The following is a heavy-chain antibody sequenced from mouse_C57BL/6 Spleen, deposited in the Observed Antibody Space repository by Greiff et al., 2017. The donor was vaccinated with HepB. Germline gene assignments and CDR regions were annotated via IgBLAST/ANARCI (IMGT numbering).Heavy chain of an antibody. J-gene: IGHJ4*01. V-gene: IGHV3-6*01. Sequence: DVQLQESGPGLVKPSQSLSLTCSVTGYSITSGYYWNWIRQFPGNKLEWMGYISYDGSNNYNPSLKNRISITRDTSKNQFFLKLNSVTTEDTATYYCASWVGYAMDYWGQGTSVTVSS. CDR1: GYSITSGYY. D-gene: IGHD1-1*02. CDR2: ISYDGSN. CDR3: ASWVGYAMDY.